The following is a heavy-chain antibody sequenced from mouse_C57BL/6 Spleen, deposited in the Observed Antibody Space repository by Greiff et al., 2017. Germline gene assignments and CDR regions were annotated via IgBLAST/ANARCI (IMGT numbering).Heavy chain of an antibody. CDR2: INPGSGGT. CDR1: GYAFTNYL. V-gene: IGHV1-54*01. J-gene: IGHJ4*01. D-gene: IGHD2-4*01. CDR3: ARSDYDYDGGGYAMDY. Sequence: QVQLKQSGAELVRPGTSVKVSCKASGYAFTNYLIEWVKQRPGQGLEWIGVINPGSGGTNYNEKFKGKATLTADKSSSTAYMQLSSLTSEDSAVYFCARSDYDYDGGGYAMDYWGQGTSVTVSS.